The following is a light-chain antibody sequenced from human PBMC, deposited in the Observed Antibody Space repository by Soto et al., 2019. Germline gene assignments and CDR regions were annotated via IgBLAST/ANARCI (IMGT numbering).Light chain of an antibody. CDR3: SSYTSSSTHEV. CDR2: EVS. CDR1: SSDVGGYNS. Sequence: QSVLTQPASVSGSPGQSITISCTGTSSDVGGYNSVSWYQQHPGKAPKLMIYEVSDRPSGVSNRFSGSKSGNTAALTISGLQAEDEAEYDCSSYTSSSTHEVFGTGTKLTVL. J-gene: IGLJ1*01. V-gene: IGLV2-14*01.